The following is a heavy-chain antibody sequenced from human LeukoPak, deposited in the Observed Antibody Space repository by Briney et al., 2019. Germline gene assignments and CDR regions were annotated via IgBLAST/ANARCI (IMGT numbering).Heavy chain of an antibody. CDR1: GFTFSGSA. Sequence: PGGSLRLSCAASGFTFSGSAMHWVRQASGKGLEWVGRIRSKANSYATAYAASVKGRFTISRDDSKNTAYLQMNSLKTEDTAVYYCARGRLAARPSHLDYWGQGTLVTVSS. J-gene: IGHJ4*02. CDR2: IRSKANSYAT. V-gene: IGHV3-73*01. D-gene: IGHD6-6*01. CDR3: ARGRLAARPSHLDY.